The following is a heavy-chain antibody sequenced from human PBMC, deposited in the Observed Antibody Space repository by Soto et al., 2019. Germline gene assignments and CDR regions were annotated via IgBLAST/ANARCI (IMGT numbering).Heavy chain of an antibody. CDR2: IKQDGSEK. Sequence: EVQLVESGGGLVQPGGSLRLSCAASGFTFSSYWMSWVRQAPGKGLEWVANIKQDGSEKYYVDSVKGRFTISRDNAKNSLYLQMNSLRAEDTAVYYCARFGSGSDPGYYCYYMDVWGKGTTVTVSS. CDR1: GFTFSSYW. D-gene: IGHD3-10*01. J-gene: IGHJ6*03. CDR3: ARFGSGSDPGYYCYYMDV. V-gene: IGHV3-7*01.